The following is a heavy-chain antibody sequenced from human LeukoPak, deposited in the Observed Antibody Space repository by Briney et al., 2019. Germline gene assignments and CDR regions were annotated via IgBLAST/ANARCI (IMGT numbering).Heavy chain of an antibody. CDR3: VRDGDIVVVITFDY. CDR1: GFTFSGFV. V-gene: IGHV3-21*01. D-gene: IGHD3-22*01. J-gene: IGHJ4*02. CDR2: ITFSSSHI. Sequence: GGSLRLSCAASGFTFSGFVMTWVRQAPGKGLECVSSITFSSSHIYYADSVKGRFTISRDNAKNSLYVQMNSLRAEDTAVYYCVRDGDIVVVITFDYWGQGTLVTVSS.